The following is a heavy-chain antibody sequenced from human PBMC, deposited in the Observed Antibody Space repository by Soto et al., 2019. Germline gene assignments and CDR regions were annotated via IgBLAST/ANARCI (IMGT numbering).Heavy chain of an antibody. CDR1: GGSIGSYH. V-gene: IGHV4-59*01. CDR2: VYYTGTT. CDR3: ARDTVLTGMFDL. D-gene: IGHD4-17*01. J-gene: IGHJ5*02. Sequence: SETLSLTCTVSGGSIGSYHWSWVRQPPGKGLEWIASVYYTGTTNYNPSLGSRVTISIDAPENQISLKLTSVTAADTAFYYCARDTVLTGMFDLWGQGTFVTVSS.